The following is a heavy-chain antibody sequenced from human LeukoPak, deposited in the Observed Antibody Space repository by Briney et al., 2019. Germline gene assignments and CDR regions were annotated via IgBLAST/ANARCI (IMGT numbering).Heavy chain of an antibody. CDR1: GGTFSSYA. V-gene: IGHV1-69*13. D-gene: IGHD6-13*01. CDR2: IIPIFGTA. Sequence: GASVKVSCKASGGTFSSYAISWVRQAPGQGLEWMGGIIPIFGTANYAQKFQGRVTITADESTSTAYMELSSLRSEDTAVYYCATGLGIAAASTLDYWGQGTLVTVSS. CDR3: ATGLGIAAASTLDY. J-gene: IGHJ4*02.